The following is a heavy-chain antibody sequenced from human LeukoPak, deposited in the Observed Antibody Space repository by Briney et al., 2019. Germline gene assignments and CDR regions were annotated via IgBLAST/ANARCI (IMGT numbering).Heavy chain of an antibody. CDR2: INTNTGNP. J-gene: IGHJ3*02. D-gene: IGHD3-9*01. CDR3: ARASSSGVLRYFDWLSGDDASDI. CDR1: GYTFTSYA. V-gene: IGHV7-4-1*01. Sequence: ASVKVSCKASGYTFTSYAMNWVRQAPGQGLEWMGWINTNTGNPTYAQGFTGRFVFSLDTSVSTAYLQICSLKAEDTAVYYCARASSSGVLRYFDWLSGDDASDIWGQGTMVTVSS.